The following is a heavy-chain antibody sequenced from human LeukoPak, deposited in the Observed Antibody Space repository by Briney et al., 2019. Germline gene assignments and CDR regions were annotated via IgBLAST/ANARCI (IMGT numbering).Heavy chain of an antibody. J-gene: IGHJ4*02. CDR2: IYYSGST. D-gene: IGHD3-22*01. V-gene: IGHV4-59*01. Sequence: SETLSLTCTVSGGSISSYYWSWLRQPPGKGLEWIGYIYYSGSTNYTPSLKRRVTISVDTSKNQFSLKLSSVTAADTAVYYCARVSDSSGYVDYWGQGTLVTVSS. CDR1: GGSISSYY. CDR3: ARVSDSSGYVDY.